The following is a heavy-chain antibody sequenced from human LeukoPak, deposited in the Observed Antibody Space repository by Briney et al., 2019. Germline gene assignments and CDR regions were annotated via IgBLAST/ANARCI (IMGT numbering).Heavy chain of an antibody. J-gene: IGHJ4*02. CDR2: IYTSGST. D-gene: IGHD3-22*01. CDR3: ARDRSPYDSSGSYYFDY. CDR1: GGSISSGSYY. V-gene: IGHV4-61*02. Sequence: SETLSLTCTVSGGSISSGSYYWSWIRQPAGKGLEWIGRIYTSGSTNYNPSLKSRVTISVDTSKNQFSLKLSSVTAADTAVYYCARDRSPYDSSGSYYFDYWGQGTLVTVSS.